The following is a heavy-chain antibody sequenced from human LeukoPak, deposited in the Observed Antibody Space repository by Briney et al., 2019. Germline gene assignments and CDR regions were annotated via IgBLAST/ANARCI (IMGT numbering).Heavy chain of an antibody. Sequence: PGGSLRLSCAASGFTFSSYGMHWVRQAPGKGLEWVAVISYDGSNKYYADSVKGRFTISRDNSKNTLYLQMNSLRAEDTAVYYCAKDLSDYYGSGSYGPYGMDVWGQGTTVTVSS. V-gene: IGHV3-30*18. CDR3: AKDLSDYYGSGSYGPYGMDV. J-gene: IGHJ6*02. CDR1: GFTFSSYG. D-gene: IGHD3-10*01. CDR2: ISYDGSNK.